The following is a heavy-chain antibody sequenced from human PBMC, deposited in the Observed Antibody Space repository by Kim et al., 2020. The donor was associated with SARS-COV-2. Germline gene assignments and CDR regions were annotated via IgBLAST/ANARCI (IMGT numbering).Heavy chain of an antibody. CDR2: ISAYNGNT. J-gene: IGHJ4*02. Sequence: ASVKVSCKASGYTFTSYGISWVRQAPGQGLEWMGWISAYNGNTNYAQKLQGRVTMTTDTSTSTAYMELRSLRSDDTAVYYCARVPDPDYDFWSGYTPPDYWGQGTLVTVSS. CDR1: GYTFTSYG. CDR3: ARVPDPDYDFWSGYTPPDY. D-gene: IGHD3-3*01. V-gene: IGHV1-18*01.